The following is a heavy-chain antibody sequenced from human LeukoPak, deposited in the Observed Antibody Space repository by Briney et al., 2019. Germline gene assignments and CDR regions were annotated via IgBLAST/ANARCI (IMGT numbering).Heavy chain of an antibody. CDR1: GFTFSSYA. CDR2: ISYDGSNK. V-gene: IGHV3-30-3*01. CDR3: AKEGDFWSGYSYYYYMDV. D-gene: IGHD3-3*01. Sequence: PGGSLRLSCAASGFTFSSYAMHWVRQAPGKGLEWVAVISYDGSNKYYADSVKGRFTISRDNSKNTLYLQMNSLRAEDTAVYYCAKEGDFWSGYSYYYYMDVWGKGTTVTVSS. J-gene: IGHJ6*03.